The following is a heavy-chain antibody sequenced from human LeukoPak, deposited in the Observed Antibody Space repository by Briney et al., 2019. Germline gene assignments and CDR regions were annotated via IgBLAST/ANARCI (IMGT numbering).Heavy chain of an antibody. Sequence: GGSLRLSCAASGLTFSNYATTWVRQARGKGLEWVSTISGGGDITHYADPVKGRFTISRDNFKNTLYLQMNSLRAEDTAVYYCAKVGAAVAGDFDYWGQGTLVTVSS. V-gene: IGHV3-23*01. CDR3: AKVGAAVAGDFDY. J-gene: IGHJ4*02. CDR2: ISGGGDIT. CDR1: GLTFSNYA. D-gene: IGHD6-19*01.